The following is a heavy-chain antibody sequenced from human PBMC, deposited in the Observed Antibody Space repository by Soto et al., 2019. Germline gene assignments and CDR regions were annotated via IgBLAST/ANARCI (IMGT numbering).Heavy chain of an antibody. Sequence: EVQLVQSGAEVKKPGESLRISCKGSGYSFTSYWISWVRQMPGKGLEWMGRIDPSDSYTNYSPSFQGHVTISADKSIRTAYRQWSSLKASDTAMYYCARHDMTTALRRLDYGMDVWGQGTTVTVSS. D-gene: IGHD4-17*01. J-gene: IGHJ6*02. CDR3: ARHDMTTALRRLDYGMDV. V-gene: IGHV5-10-1*01. CDR1: GYSFTSYW. CDR2: IDPSDSYT.